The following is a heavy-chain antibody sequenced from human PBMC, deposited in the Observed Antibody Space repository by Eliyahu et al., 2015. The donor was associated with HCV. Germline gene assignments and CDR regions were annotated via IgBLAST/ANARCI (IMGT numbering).Heavy chain of an antibody. D-gene: IGHD2-8*01. Sequence: EVQLLESGGGLVQPGGSLRLSCAASGFTFSSXAMSWVRXAPGKGLEWVSAISGSGGSTYYADSVKGRFTISRDNSKNTLYLQMNSLRAEDTAVYYCAKSLPDCTNGVCHEGYYYYYMDVWAKGTTVTVSS. V-gene: IGHV3-23*01. J-gene: IGHJ6*03. CDR3: AKSLPDCTNGVCHEGYYYYYMDV. CDR2: ISGSGGST. CDR1: GFTFSSXA.